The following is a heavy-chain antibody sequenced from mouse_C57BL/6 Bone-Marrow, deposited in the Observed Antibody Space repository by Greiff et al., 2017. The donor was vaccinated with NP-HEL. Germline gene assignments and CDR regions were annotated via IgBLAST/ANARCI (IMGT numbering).Heavy chain of an antibody. J-gene: IGHJ1*03. D-gene: IGHD1-1*01. V-gene: IGHV1-59*01. Sequence: QVQLQQPGAELVRPGTSVKLSCKASGYTFTSYWMHWVKQRPGQGLEWIGVIDPSDSYTNYNQKFKGKATLTVDTSSSTAYMQLSSLTSEDSAVYYCARGTTVLSGYWYFDVWGTGTTVTVSS. CDR3: ARGTTVLSGYWYFDV. CDR2: IDPSDSYT. CDR1: GYTFTSYW.